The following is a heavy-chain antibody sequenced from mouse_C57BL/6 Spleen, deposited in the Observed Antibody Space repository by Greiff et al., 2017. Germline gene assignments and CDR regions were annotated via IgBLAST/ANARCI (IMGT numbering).Heavy chain of an antibody. CDR1: GYTFTSYW. CDR2: IDPSDSDT. CDR3: SSACYRNPAWFAY. Sequence: QVQLQQPGAELVRPGSSVKLSCKASGYTFTSYWMHWVKQRPIQGLEWIGNIDPSDSDTHYNQKFKDKATLTVDKSSSTAYLQLSSLTSEDSAVYYCSSACYRNPAWFAYWGQGTLVTVSA. V-gene: IGHV1-52*01. J-gene: IGHJ3*01.